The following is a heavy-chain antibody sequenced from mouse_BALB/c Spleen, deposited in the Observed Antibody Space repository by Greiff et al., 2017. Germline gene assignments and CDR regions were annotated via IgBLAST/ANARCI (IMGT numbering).Heavy chain of an antibody. CDR2: ISSGGSYT. J-gene: IGHJ3*01. CDR3: ADSSGGFAY. V-gene: IGHV5-9-3*01. Sequence: EVKLVESGGGLVKPGGSLKLSCAASGFTFSSYAMSWVRQTPEKRLEWVATISSGGSYTYYPDSVKGRFTIPRDNAKNTLYLQMSSLRSEDTAMYYCADSSGGFAYWGQGTLVTVSA. CDR1: GFTFSSYA. D-gene: IGHD3-2*01.